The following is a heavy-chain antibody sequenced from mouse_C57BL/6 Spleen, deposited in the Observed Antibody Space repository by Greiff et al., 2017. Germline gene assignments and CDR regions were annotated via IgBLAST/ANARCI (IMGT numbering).Heavy chain of an antibody. CDR3: ARKRDDWVFDY. CDR1: GFSLTSYG. CDR2: IWRGGST. V-gene: IGHV2-2*01. D-gene: IGHD2-14*01. Sequence: QVQLQQSGPGLVQPSPCLSITCTVSGFSLTSYGVHWVRQSPGQGLEWLGVIWRGGSTDYYAAFITRLSISKDNSKSQVFFKMNRLQADDTAMFYCARKRDDWVFDYWGQGTTLTVSS. J-gene: IGHJ2*01.